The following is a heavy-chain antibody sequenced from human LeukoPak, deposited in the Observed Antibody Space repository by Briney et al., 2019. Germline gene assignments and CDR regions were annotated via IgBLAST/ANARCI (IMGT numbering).Heavy chain of an antibody. D-gene: IGHD3-22*01. CDR3: ASGGVYYYDSSGYGMDV. V-gene: IGHV1-46*01. Sequence: ASVKVSCKASGYTFTNYKMHWVRQAPGQGLEWMGIINPDGGSTTYAQNFQGRVTMTRDTSTNTVYMELSGLRSEDTAVYHCASGGVYYYDSSGYGMDVWGQGTTVTVSS. CDR2: INPDGGST. CDR1: GYTFTNYK. J-gene: IGHJ6*02.